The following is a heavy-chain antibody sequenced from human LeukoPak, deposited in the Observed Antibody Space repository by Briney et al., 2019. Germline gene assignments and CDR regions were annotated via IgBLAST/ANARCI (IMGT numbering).Heavy chain of an antibody. CDR1: GFTFSSYA. CDR3: AKGRRSRYYYDSSGYQGGAFDI. CDR2: ISGSGGST. J-gene: IGHJ3*02. V-gene: IGHV3-23*01. Sequence: GGSLRLSCAASGFTFSSYAMSWVRQAPGKGLEWVSAISGSGGSTYYADSVKGRFTISRDNSKNTLYLQMNILRAEDTAVYYCAKGRRSRYYYDSSGYQGGAFDIWGQGTMVTVSS. D-gene: IGHD3-22*01.